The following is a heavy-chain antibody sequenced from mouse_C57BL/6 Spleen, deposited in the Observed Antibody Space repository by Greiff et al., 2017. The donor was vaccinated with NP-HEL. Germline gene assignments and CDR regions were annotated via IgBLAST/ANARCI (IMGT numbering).Heavy chain of an antibody. CDR2: IDPSDSYT. CDR1: GYTFTSYW. J-gene: IGHJ4*01. Sequence: VQLHQPGAELVMPGASVKLSCKASGYTFTSYWMHWVKQRPGQGLEWIGEIDPSDSYTNYNQKFKGKSTLTVDKSSSTAYMQLSSLTSEDSAVYYCARAESYYYGSSYRAMDYWGQGTSVTVSS. D-gene: IGHD1-1*01. CDR3: ARAESYYYGSSYRAMDY. V-gene: IGHV1-69*01.